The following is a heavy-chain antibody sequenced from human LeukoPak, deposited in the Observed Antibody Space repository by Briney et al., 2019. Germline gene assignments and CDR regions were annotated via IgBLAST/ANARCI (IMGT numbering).Heavy chain of an antibody. CDR2: FYPGDFDT. D-gene: IGHD3-22*01. J-gene: IGHJ3*02. V-gene: IGHV5-51*01. CDR1: GYSFTSYW. CDR3: ARLLYYHDTSGYSPGAFDI. Sequence: GESLKISCKGSGYSFTSYWIGWVRQMPGKGLEWMGIFYPGDFDTRYSPSFQGQVTISADKSISTAYLQWSSLKASDTAIYYCARLLYYHDTSGYSPGAFDIWGQGTMVTVSS.